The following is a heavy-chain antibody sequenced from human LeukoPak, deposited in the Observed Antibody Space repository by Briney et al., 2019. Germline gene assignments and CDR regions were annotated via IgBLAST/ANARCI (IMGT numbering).Heavy chain of an antibody. CDR3: ARIVRQYYYGSGSYYQQGWFDP. CDR2: ITRTGST. Sequence: SETLSLTCAVYGGSFNDYYGCWIRQPPGKGLEWIGEITRTGSTNYNPSLKSRVTISVDTSKNQFSLKLTSVTAADTAVYYCARIVRQYYYGSGSYYQQGWFDPWGQGTLVTVSS. V-gene: IGHV4-34*01. J-gene: IGHJ5*02. D-gene: IGHD3-10*01. CDR1: GGSFNDYY.